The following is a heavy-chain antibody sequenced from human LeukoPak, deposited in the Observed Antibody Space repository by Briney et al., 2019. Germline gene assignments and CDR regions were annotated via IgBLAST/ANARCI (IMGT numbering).Heavy chain of an antibody. J-gene: IGHJ4*02. D-gene: IGHD3-22*01. Sequence: ASVKVSCKASGYTFTSYYMHWVRQAPGQGLEWMGIINPSGGSTSYAQKFQGRVTMTRDMSTSTVYMELSSLRSEDTALYYCAKGYNYYYDSSGYYSYFDYWGQGTLVTVSS. V-gene: IGHV1-46*01. CDR3: AKGYNYYYDSSGYYSYFDY. CDR2: INPSGGST. CDR1: GYTFTSYY.